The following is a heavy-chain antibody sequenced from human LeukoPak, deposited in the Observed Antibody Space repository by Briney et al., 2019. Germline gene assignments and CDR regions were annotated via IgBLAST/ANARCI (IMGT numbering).Heavy chain of an antibody. CDR1: GFTFSDYY. D-gene: IGHD3-3*01. J-gene: IGHJ4*02. Sequence: GGSLRLSCAASGFTFSDYYMSWIRQAPGKGLEWVSAISGSGGSTYYADSVKGRFTISRDNSKNTLYLQMNSLRAEDTAVYYCAKAQPQGEYDFWSGYLYYFDYWGQGTLVTVSS. CDR3: AKAQPQGEYDFWSGYLYYFDY. V-gene: IGHV3-23*01. CDR2: ISGSGGST.